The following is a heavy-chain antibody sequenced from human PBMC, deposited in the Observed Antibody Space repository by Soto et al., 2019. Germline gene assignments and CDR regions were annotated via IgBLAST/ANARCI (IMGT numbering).Heavy chain of an antibody. J-gene: IGHJ4*02. D-gene: IGHD6-6*01. CDR3: AKGIAARSFYFDF. CDR1: GFTFSSYA. V-gene: IGHV3-23*01. Sequence: GGSLRLSCAASGFTFSSYAMSWVRQAPGKGLEWVSSLSGSGSSTYYADSVKGRFTLSRDNSKNTLYLQMNSLRAEDTAVYYCAKGIAARSFYFDFWGQGTLVTVSS. CDR2: LSGSGSST.